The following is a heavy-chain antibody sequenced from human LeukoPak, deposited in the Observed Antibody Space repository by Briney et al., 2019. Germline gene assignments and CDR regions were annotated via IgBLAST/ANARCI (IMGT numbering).Heavy chain of an antibody. CDR1: GGSISTITYY. CDR2: IYYRGNT. Sequence: KTSETLSLTCTVSGGSISTITYYWGWIRQPPGKGLEWVGHIYYRGNTFYNPSLKSRVTISVDTSKNQFSLKLRSVTAADTAVYYCARLYGNYQNYFDYWGQGTLVTVSS. CDR3: ARLYGNYQNYFDY. D-gene: IGHD1-7*01. J-gene: IGHJ4*02. V-gene: IGHV4-39*07.